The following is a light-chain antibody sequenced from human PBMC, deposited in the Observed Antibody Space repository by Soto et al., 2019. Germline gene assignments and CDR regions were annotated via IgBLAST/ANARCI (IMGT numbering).Light chain of an antibody. Sequence: QPVLTQPASVSGSPGQSITISCTGTSSDVGGYNYVSWYQQHPGKAPKVIIYGVTHRPSGVSNRFSGSKSVNTASLTISGLQAEDEADYYCCSYTTSNTLVFGGGTKVTVL. V-gene: IGLV2-14*01. CDR1: SSDVGGYNY. CDR3: CSYTTSNTLV. J-gene: IGLJ2*01. CDR2: GVT.